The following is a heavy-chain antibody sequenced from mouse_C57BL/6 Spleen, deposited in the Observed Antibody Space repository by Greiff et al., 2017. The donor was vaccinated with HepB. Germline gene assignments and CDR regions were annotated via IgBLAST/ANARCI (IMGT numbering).Heavy chain of an antibody. CDR2: IWRGGST. Sequence: QVQLKESGPGLVQPSQSLSITCTVSGFSLTSYGVHWVRQSPGKGLEWLGVIWRGGSTDYNAAFMSRLSITKDNSKSQVFFKMNSLQADDTAIYYCAKNQGGNDEGYFDDWGEGTTLTVSS. D-gene: IGHD2-2*01. J-gene: IGHJ2*01. V-gene: IGHV2-5*01. CDR1: GFSLTSYG. CDR3: AKNQGGNDEGYFDD.